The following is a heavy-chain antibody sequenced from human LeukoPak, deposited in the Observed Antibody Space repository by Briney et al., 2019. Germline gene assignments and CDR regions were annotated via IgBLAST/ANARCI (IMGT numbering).Heavy chain of an antibody. V-gene: IGHV1-2*04. J-gene: IGHJ6*02. CDR1: GYTLTELS. CDR3: AREIRGYSGYDDSNYYGMDV. D-gene: IGHD5-12*01. CDR2: INPNSGGT. Sequence: GASVKVSCKVSGYTLTELSMHWVRQALGQGLEWMGWINPNSGGTNYAQKFQGWVTMTRDTSISTAYMELSRLRSDDTAVYYCAREIRGYSGYDDSNYYGMDVWGQGTTVTVSS.